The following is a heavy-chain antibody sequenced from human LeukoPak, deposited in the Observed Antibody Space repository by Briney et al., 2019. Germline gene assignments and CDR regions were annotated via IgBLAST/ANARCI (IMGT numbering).Heavy chain of an antibody. D-gene: IGHD7-27*01. CDR2: IYSGGTT. CDR3: ATAGEGLYSDY. Sequence: GGSLRLSCAASGFTVSGNYMTWVRQAPGEGLEWVSVIYSGGTTYYADSVKARFTVSRDNSKNTLYLQMNSLRADDTAVYYCATAGEGLYSDYWGQGTLVTVSS. CDR1: GFTVSGNY. J-gene: IGHJ4*02. V-gene: IGHV3-66*01.